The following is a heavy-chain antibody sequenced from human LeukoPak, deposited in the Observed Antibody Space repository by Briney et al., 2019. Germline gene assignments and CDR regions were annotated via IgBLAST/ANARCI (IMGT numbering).Heavy chain of an antibody. V-gene: IGHV3-48*01. CDR3: ARVGYYGSGSYYTRLNWFDP. D-gene: IGHD3-10*01. J-gene: IGHJ5*02. CDR2: LSCGSCTI. Sequence: TGGSLRLSCAASGFTFSSHDMNWVRQAPGKGLEWVSYLSCGSCTIYYADSVKGRFTISRDNANNTLYLQMNSLRAEDTAVYYCARVGYYGSGSYYTRLNWFDPWGQGTLVTVSS. CDR1: GFTFSSHD.